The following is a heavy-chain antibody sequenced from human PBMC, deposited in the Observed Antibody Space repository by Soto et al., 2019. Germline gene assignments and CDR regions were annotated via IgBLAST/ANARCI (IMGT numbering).Heavy chain of an antibody. CDR1: GYTFTSYY. V-gene: IGHV1-46*03. D-gene: IGHD3-10*01. Sequence: EASVKVSCKASGYTFTSYYMHWVRQAPGQGLEWMGIINPSGGSTSYAQKFQGRVTMTRDTSTSTVYMELSSLRSEDTAVYYCARDAGSPARGGWFDPWGQGTLVTVSS. J-gene: IGHJ5*02. CDR3: ARDAGSPARGGWFDP. CDR2: INPSGGST.